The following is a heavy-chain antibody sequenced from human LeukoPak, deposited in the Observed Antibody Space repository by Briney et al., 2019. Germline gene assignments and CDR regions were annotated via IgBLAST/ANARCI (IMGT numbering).Heavy chain of an antibody. D-gene: IGHD3-22*01. CDR3: ARRDIYDSSGNYHDGEYYYYYMDV. V-gene: IGHV1-69*13. Sequence: ASVKVSCKASGGSFSTYAISWVRQAPGQGLEWMGGIIPIFGRGNYAQKFQGRVTITADESTSTAYMEMSSLGSEDTAVYYCARRDIYDSSGNYHDGEYYYYYMDVWGPGTTVTVSS. CDR1: GGSFSTYA. J-gene: IGHJ6*03. CDR2: IIPIFGRG.